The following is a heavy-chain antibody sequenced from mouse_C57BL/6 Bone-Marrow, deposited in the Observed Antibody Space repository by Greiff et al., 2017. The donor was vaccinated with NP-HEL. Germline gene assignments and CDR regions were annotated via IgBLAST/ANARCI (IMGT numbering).Heavy chain of an antibody. V-gene: IGHV1-81*01. J-gene: IGHJ4*01. CDR3: VIYYDYAYAMDY. Sequence: QVQLKESGAELARPGASVKLSCKASGYTFTSYGISWVTQRTGQGLEWIGEIYPRSGNTYYNEKFKGKVTLTADKSSSTAYMELRSLTSEDSAVYFCVIYYDYAYAMDYWGQGTSVTVSS. D-gene: IGHD2-4*01. CDR1: GYTFTSYG. CDR2: IYPRSGNT.